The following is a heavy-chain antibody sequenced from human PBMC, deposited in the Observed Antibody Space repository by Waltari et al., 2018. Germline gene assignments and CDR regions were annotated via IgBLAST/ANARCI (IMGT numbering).Heavy chain of an antibody. D-gene: IGHD1-26*01. J-gene: IGHJ5*02. CDR3: ARELAPEALFDP. Sequence: QVQLQESGPGLVKPSETLSLTCAVSGYSISSGYYWGWIRQPPGKGLEWIGSIYHSGSTYYNPSLKSRVTISVDTSKNQFSLKLSSVTAADTAVYYCARELAPEALFDPWGQGTLVTVSS. V-gene: IGHV4-38-2*01. CDR1: GYSISSGYY. CDR2: IYHSGST.